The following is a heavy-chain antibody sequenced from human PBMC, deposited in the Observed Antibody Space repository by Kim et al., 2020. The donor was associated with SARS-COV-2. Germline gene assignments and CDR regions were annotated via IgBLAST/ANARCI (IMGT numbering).Heavy chain of an antibody. Sequence: SETLSLTCTVSGGSISSGGYYWSWIRQHPGKGLEWIGYIYYSGSTYYNPSLKSRVTISVDTSKNQFSLKLSSVTAADTAVYYCARVYCSSTSCFGPGNWFDPWGQGTLVTVSS. CDR2: IYYSGST. D-gene: IGHD2-2*01. CDR1: GGSISSGGYY. V-gene: IGHV4-31*03. CDR3: ARVYCSSTSCFGPGNWFDP. J-gene: IGHJ5*02.